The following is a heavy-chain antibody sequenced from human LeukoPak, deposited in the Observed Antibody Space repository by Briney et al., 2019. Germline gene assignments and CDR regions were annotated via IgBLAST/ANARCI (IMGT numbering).Heavy chain of an antibody. Sequence: SETLTLTCSVSTDSTNTYYWSWIRQSPGKGLEWIAHIYQTGSTDYNPSFRSRVTISIDMSKKECSLKLTSVTVADTAMYYWVRLRWELLAPYFDHWGQGAFVIVSS. CDR3: VRLRWELLAPYFDH. J-gene: IGHJ4*02. D-gene: IGHD2-15*01. CDR1: TDSTNTYY. V-gene: IGHV4-59*01. CDR2: IYQTGST.